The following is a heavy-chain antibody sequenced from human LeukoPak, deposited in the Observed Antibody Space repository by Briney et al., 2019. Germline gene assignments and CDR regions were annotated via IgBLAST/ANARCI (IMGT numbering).Heavy chain of an antibody. D-gene: IGHD3-3*01. V-gene: IGHV1-69*04. J-gene: IGHJ5*02. CDR1: GGTFSSYA. CDR3: ARDGSGYHLNWFDT. Sequence: ASVKASCKASGGTFSSYAISWVRQAPGQGLEWMGRIIPILGIANYAQKFQGRATITADKSTSTAYMEMSSLRSEDTAVYYCARDGSGYHLNWFDTWGQGTLVTVSS. CDR2: IIPILGIA.